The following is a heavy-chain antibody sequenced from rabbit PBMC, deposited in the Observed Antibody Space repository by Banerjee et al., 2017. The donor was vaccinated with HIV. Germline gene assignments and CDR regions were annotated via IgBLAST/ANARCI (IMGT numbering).Heavy chain of an antibody. CDR3: AKDRPVGYTGYGYALDL. D-gene: IGHD6-1*01. Sequence: QSLEESGGDLVKPGASLTLTCTASGFDFSSYYYMCWVRQAPGKGLELIACIYNGDGSTWFASWAKGRFPHPQTPSAPVTPQMASLAAAGPAPFFLAKDRPVGYTGYGYALDLWGPGTLVTVS. V-gene: IGHV1S40*01. CDR2: IYNGDGST. J-gene: IGHJ4*01. CDR1: GFDFSSYYY.